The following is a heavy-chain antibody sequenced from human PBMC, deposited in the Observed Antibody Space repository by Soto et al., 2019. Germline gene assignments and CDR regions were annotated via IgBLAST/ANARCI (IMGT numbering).Heavy chain of an antibody. V-gene: IGHV4-59*08. CDR3: ARLRNYDILTGYYFDY. CDR1: GGSISSYY. Sequence: SETLSLTCTVSGGSISSYYWSWIRQPPGKGLEWIGYIYYSGRTNYNPSLKSRVTISVDTSKNRFSLKLSSLTAADTAVYYCARLRNYDILTGYYFDYWGQGTLVTVSS. J-gene: IGHJ4*02. CDR2: IYYSGRT. D-gene: IGHD3-9*01.